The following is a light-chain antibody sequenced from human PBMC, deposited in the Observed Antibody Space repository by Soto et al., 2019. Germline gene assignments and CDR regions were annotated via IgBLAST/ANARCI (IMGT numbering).Light chain of an antibody. CDR1: SSDVGGYNY. CDR3: QVWDTNYDLVI. V-gene: IGLV2-14*01. CDR2: DVS. Sequence: QSVLTQPASVSGSPGQSITISCTGTSSDVGGYNYVSWYQQHPGKAPKLMIYDVSNRPSGVSNRFSGSKSGNTASLTISGLQAEDEADYYCQVWDTNYDLVIFGGGTKLTVL. J-gene: IGLJ2*01.